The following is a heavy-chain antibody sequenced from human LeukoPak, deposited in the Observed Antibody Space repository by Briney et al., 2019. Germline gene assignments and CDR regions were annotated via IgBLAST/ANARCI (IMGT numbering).Heavy chain of an antibody. D-gene: IGHD3-16*01. V-gene: IGHV3-66*04. CDR3: TRHLINIWDFDY. Sequence: PGGSLRLSCAASGFTVSSNYMIWVRQAPGKGLEGVSVIYSGGSTYYAESVKGRFTISRDNSKNTLYLQMNSPRAEDTAVYYCTRHLINIWDFDYWGQGTLVTVSS. J-gene: IGHJ4*02. CDR2: IYSGGST. CDR1: GFTVSSNY.